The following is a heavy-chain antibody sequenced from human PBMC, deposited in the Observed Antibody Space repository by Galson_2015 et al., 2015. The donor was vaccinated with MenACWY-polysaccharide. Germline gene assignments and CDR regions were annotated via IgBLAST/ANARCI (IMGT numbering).Heavy chain of an antibody. D-gene: IGHD3-10*01. V-gene: IGHV3-23*01. J-gene: IGHJ4*02. Sequence: KTYYAPSVRGRFTISRDSSKNTMYMEMNSLRAEDTAIYYCATDQRFGSGGSFDHWGQGTLVTVSS. CDR2: KT. CDR3: ATDQRFGSGGSFDH.